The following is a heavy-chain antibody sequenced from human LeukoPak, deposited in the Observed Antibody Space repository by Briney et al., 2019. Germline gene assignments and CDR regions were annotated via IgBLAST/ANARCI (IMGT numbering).Heavy chain of an antibody. V-gene: IGHV1-46*01. D-gene: IGHD3-3*01. CDR3: ARDRVGFLEWLLPSAQDY. Sequence: ASVKVSCKASGYTFTSYYMHWVRQAPGQGLEWMGIINPSGGSTSYAQKLQGRVTMTTDTSTSTAYMELRSLRSDDTAVYYCARDRVGFLEWLLPSAQDYWGQGTLVTVSS. J-gene: IGHJ4*02. CDR1: GYTFTSYY. CDR2: INPSGGST.